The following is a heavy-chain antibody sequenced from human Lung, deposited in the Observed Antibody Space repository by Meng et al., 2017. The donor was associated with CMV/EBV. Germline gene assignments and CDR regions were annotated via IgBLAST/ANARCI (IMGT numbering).Heavy chain of an antibody. V-gene: IGHV4-4*02. CDR3: ARADKVRFDY. Sequence: LPASGPGLVKPSCTLSLPCAVSGGSISITNWWSWVRQPPGKGLECIGEIYHSGSTNYNPSLKSRVSISVDKSKNQFSLKLSSVTAADTAVYYCARADKVRFDYWGQGTLVTVSS. CDR2: IYHSGST. CDR1: GGSISITNW. J-gene: IGHJ4*02.